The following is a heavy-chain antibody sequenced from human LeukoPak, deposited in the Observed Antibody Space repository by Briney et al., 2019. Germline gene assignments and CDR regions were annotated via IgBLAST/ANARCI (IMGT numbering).Heavy chain of an antibody. D-gene: IGHD5-24*01. CDR1: GGSISSSSYY. CDR2: IYYSGST. Sequence: SETLSLTCTVFGGSISSSSYYWGWIRQPPGKGLEWIGSIYYSGSTYYNPSLKSRVTISVDTSKNQFSLKLSSVTAADTAVYYCARHVEMATIDWFDPWGQGTLVTVSS. CDR3: ARHVEMATIDWFDP. J-gene: IGHJ5*02. V-gene: IGHV4-39*01.